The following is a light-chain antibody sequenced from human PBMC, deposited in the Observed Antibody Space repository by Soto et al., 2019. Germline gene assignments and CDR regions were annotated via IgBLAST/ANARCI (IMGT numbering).Light chain of an antibody. CDR1: QSVDSTF. V-gene: IGKV3-20*01. J-gene: IGKJ1*01. CDR3: QQYVSSVT. CDR2: GAS. Sequence: EIVLTQSPGSLSLSPGERATLSCRASQSVDSTFFAGYQHKPGQAPRLLIYGASKRATGIPDRFSGSGSGTDFTLTISRLEPEDFAVYYCQQYVSSVTFGQGTKVEIK.